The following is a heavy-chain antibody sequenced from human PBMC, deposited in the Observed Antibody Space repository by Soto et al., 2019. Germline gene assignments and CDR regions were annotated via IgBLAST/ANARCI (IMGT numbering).Heavy chain of an antibody. J-gene: IGHJ6*02. Sequence: PGGSLRLSFEASGFTFRDYYMTWFRQAPGKGLEWLSYIDSSTKYTNYADSVKGRFTISRDNAKNSLYLQMNSLRADDTAVYYCAREYYYTMDVWGQGTMVTVSS. CDR1: GFTFRDYY. CDR3: AREYYYTMDV. CDR2: IDSSTKYT. V-gene: IGHV3-11*05.